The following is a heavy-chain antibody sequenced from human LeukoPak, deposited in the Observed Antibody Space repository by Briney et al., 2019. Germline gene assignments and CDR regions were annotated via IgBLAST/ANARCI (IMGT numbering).Heavy chain of an antibody. Sequence: GGSLRLSCAASGFTFSNAWMSWVRQAPGKGLEWVGRIKSKTDGGTTDYAAPVKGRFTISRDDSKNTLYLQMNSPKTEDTAVYYCSRFYGDYYYYYGMDVWGQGTTVTVSS. V-gene: IGHV3-15*01. CDR2: IKSKTDGGTT. CDR1: GFTFSNAW. CDR3: SRFYGDYYYYYGMDV. D-gene: IGHD4-17*01. J-gene: IGHJ6*02.